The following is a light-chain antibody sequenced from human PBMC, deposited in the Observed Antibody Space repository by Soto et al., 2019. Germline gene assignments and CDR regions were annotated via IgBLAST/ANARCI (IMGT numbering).Light chain of an antibody. Sequence: DIQMTQSPSTLSASVGHRVTITCRASQSISSWLAWYQQKPGKAPKLLIYKASSLESGVPSRFSGSGSGTEFTLTISRLEPEDFAVYYCQQYGSSSTFGQGTRLEIK. CDR2: KAS. CDR1: QSISSW. V-gene: IGKV1-5*03. J-gene: IGKJ5*01. CDR3: QQYGSSST.